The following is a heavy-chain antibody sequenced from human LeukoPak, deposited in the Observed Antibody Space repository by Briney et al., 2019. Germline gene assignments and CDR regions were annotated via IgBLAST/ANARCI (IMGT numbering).Heavy chain of an antibody. J-gene: IGHJ5*02. CDR3: ARGQYCSGGSCYSWAWFDP. V-gene: IGHV4-34*01. Sequence: SETLSLTCAVYGGSFSGYYWSWIRQPPGKGLEWIGEINHSGSTNYNPSLKSRVTISVDTPKNQFSLKLSSVTAADTAVYYCARGQYCSGGSCYSWAWFDPWGQGTLVTVSS. CDR2: INHSGST. CDR1: GGSFSGYY. D-gene: IGHD2-15*01.